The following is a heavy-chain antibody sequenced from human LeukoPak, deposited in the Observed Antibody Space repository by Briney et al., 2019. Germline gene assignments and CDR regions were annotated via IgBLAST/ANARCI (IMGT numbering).Heavy chain of an antibody. V-gene: IGHV3-33*06. Sequence: GGSLRLSCAASGFTFSSYGMHWVRQAPGKGLEGVAVIWYDGSNKYYADSVKGRFTISRDNSKNTLYLQMNSLRAEDTAVYYCAKDRKAVGATDFDYWGQGTLVTVSS. J-gene: IGHJ4*02. CDR2: IWYDGSNK. CDR1: GFTFSSYG. D-gene: IGHD1-26*01. CDR3: AKDRKAVGATDFDY.